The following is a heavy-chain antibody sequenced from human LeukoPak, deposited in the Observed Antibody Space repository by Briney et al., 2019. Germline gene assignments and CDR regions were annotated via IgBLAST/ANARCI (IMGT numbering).Heavy chain of an antibody. V-gene: IGHV3-33*06. D-gene: IGHD1-26*01. CDR3: AKDGTSGGYSPFDY. Sequence: GGSPRLSCAASGFTFSSYGMHWVRQAPGKGLEWVAVIWYDGSNKYYADSVKGRFTISRDNSKNTLYLQMNSLRAEDTAVYYCAKDGTSGGYSPFDYWGQGTLVTVSS. CDR2: IWYDGSNK. CDR1: GFTFSSYG. J-gene: IGHJ4*02.